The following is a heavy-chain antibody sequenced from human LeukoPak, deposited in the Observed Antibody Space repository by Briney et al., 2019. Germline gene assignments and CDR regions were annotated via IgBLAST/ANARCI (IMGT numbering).Heavy chain of an antibody. CDR3: AKDYGY. J-gene: IGHJ4*02. V-gene: IGHV3-7*03. D-gene: IGHD3-10*01. Sequence: GGSLRPSCAASGFTFSSYWMSWVRQAPGKGLEWVANIKHDGSEIYYVDSVKDRFTISRDNSKNTLYLQMNSLRAEDTAVYYCAKDYGYWGQGTLVTVSS. CDR2: IKHDGSEI. CDR1: GFTFSSYW.